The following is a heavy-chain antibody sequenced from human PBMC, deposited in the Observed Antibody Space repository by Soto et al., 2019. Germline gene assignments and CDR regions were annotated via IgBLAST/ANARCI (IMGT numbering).Heavy chain of an antibody. V-gene: IGHV3-15*01. CDR3: AKDRTYSSSGGFDY. CDR1: GFTFSNAW. CDR2: IKSKTDGGTT. Sequence: EVQLVESGGGLVKPGGSLRLSCAASGFTFSNAWMSWVRQAPGKGLEWVGRIKSKTDGGTTDYAAPVKGRFTISRDDSKNTLYLQMNSLRAEDTAVYYCAKDRTYSSSGGFDYWGQGTLVTVSS. J-gene: IGHJ4*02. D-gene: IGHD6-6*01.